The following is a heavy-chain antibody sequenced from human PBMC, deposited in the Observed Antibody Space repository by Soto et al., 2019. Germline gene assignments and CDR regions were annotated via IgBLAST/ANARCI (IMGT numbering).Heavy chain of an antibody. Sequence: EVQLLESGGGLLQPGGSLRLSCAASGFSFSSYAMSWVRQAPGKGLEWVSAISGSGGNTYYADSVKGRFTISRDNSKNTLYLQLNSLRAEDTALYYCGGYCTNGVCPNTGFDWGQGTLVTVCS. J-gene: IGHJ4*02. CDR2: ISGSGGNT. V-gene: IGHV3-23*01. CDR3: GGYCTNGVCPNTGFD. CDR1: GFSFSSYA. D-gene: IGHD2-8*01.